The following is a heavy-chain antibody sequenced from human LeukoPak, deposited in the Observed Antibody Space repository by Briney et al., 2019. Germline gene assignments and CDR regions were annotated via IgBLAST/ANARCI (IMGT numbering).Heavy chain of an antibody. CDR2: ISSHNGNT. D-gene: IGHD1-1*01. CDR1: GYTFTRYG. V-gene: IGHV1-18*01. CDR3: ARDENWNDDGGKGYNWFDS. Sequence: GASVKVPCKASGYTFTRYGISWVRQAPGQGLEWMGWISSHNGNTQYARKFQGRVTLTTDTSSTTAYMELRSLRSDDTAVYYCARDENWNDDGGKGYNWFDSLGQGTLVTVSS. J-gene: IGHJ5*01.